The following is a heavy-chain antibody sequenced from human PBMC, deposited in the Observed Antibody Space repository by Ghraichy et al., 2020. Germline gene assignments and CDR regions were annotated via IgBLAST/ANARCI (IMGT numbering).Heavy chain of an antibody. J-gene: IGHJ5*02. CDR1: GYTFTSYG. V-gene: IGHV1-18*01. D-gene: IGHD1-26*01. CDR3: ARDKGIVGATLDRSGFDP. Sequence: ASVKVSCKASGYTFTSYGISWVRQAPGQGLEWMGWISAYNGNTNYAQKLQGRVTMTTDTSTSTAYMELRSLRSDDTAVYYCARDKGIVGATLDRSGFDPWGQGTLVTVSS. CDR2: ISAYNGNT.